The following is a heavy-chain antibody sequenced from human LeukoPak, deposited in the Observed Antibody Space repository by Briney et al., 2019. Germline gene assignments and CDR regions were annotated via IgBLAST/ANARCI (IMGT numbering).Heavy chain of an antibody. J-gene: IGHJ4*02. CDR2: IKSKTDGGTT. CDR1: GFTFSSYS. V-gene: IGHV3-15*01. D-gene: IGHD3-22*01. CDR3: TTRRYYDSSGYYYVEDY. Sequence: GGSLRLSCAASGFTFSSYSMSWVRQAPGKGLEWVGRIKSKTDGGTTDYAAPVKGRFTISRDDSKNTLYLQMNSLKTEDTAVYYCTTRRYYDSSGYYYVEDYWGQGTLVTVSS.